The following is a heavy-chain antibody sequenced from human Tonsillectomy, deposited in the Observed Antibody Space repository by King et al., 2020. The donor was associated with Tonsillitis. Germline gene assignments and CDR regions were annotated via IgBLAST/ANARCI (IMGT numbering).Heavy chain of an antibody. D-gene: IGHD2-2*01. V-gene: IGHV3-23*04. CDR1: GFTFSSYA. CDR3: AKDVDVVPAAMNDYFDY. J-gene: IGHJ4*02. CDR2: LSGRGGST. Sequence: VQLVESGGGLVRPGGSLRLSCAASGFTFSSYAMSLVRQAPGKGLEWGSGLSGRGGSTFFPDSVKGRFTISRDNSKNMLFLQMNSLRAEDAAVYYCAKDVDVVPAAMNDYFDYWGQGTLVTVSS.